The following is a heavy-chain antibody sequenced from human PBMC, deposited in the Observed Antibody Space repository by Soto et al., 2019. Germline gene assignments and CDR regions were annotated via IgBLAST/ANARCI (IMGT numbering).Heavy chain of an antibody. J-gene: IGHJ6*03. D-gene: IGHD3-9*01. CDR2: ISAYNGNT. CDR1: GYTFTSYG. CDR3: ARFDYDILTGYYSFGYYYYMDV. V-gene: IGHV1-18*01. Sequence: ASVKVSCKASGYTFTSYGIGWARQAPGQGLEWMGWISAYNGNTNYAQKLQGRVTMTTDTSTSTAYMELRSLRSDDTAVYYCARFDYDILTGYYSFGYYYYMDVWGKGTTVTVSS.